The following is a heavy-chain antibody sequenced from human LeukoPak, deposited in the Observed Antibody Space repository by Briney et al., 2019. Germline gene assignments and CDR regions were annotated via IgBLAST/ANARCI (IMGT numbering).Heavy chain of an antibody. CDR1: GFTFSDYG. J-gene: IGHJ4*02. CDR3: AKDYIAVASYYFDY. D-gene: IGHD6-19*01. V-gene: IGHV3-23*01. Sequence: PGGSLRLSCAASGFTFSDYGISWVRQAPGKGLEWVSTLSGRGGSTFYADSVKGRFTISRDNSKNTLYLQMNSLRAEDTAVYYCAKDYIAVASYYFDYWGQGTLVTVSS. CDR2: LSGRGGST.